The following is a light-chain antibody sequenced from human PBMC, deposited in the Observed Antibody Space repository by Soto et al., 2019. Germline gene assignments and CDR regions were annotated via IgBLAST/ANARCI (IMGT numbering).Light chain of an antibody. CDR3: QQRSNWPPLIS. Sequence: EIVLTQSPDTLSLSPGEIATLSCRASQSVTTYLAWYQQKPGQAPRLLIYDASNRATGIPARFSGSGSGTDFTLTISSLEPEDFAVYYCQQRSNWPPLISFGQGTRLEIK. V-gene: IGKV3-11*01. CDR1: QSVTTY. CDR2: DAS. J-gene: IGKJ5*01.